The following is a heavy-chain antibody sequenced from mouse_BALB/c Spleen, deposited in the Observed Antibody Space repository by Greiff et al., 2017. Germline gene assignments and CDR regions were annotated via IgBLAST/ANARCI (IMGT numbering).Heavy chain of an antibody. D-gene: IGHD2-4*01. CDR1: GYSFTGYF. CDR3: GRSIYDYDLHYYAMDY. J-gene: IGHJ4*01. CDR2: INPYNGDT. Sequence: EVQLVESGPELVKPGASVKISCKASGYSFTGYFMNWVKQSHGKSLEWIGRINPYNGDTFYNQKFKGKATLTVDKSSSTAHMELLSLTSEDSAVYYCGRSIYDYDLHYYAMDYWGQGTSVTVSS. V-gene: IGHV1-37*01.